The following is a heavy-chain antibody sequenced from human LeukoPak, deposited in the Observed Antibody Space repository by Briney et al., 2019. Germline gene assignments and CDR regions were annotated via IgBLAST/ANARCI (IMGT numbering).Heavy chain of an antibody. Sequence: GGSLRLSCVASGFTFSSDGMTWVRQAPGKGLEWVSAISCSGDNTFYPDSGKGRFTSSRDNYKSTLYLQIHSLRAEAAAIYDCVKGDASVTSPSSWGQGTLVTVSS. V-gene: IGHV3-23*01. CDR1: GFTFSSDG. CDR2: ISCSGDNT. CDR3: VKGDASVTSPSS. J-gene: IGHJ5*02. D-gene: IGHD2-2*01.